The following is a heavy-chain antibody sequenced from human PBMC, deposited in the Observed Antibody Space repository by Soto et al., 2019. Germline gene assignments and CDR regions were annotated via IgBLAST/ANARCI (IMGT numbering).Heavy chain of an antibody. J-gene: IGHJ3*02. CDR1: GFTFGRYA. D-gene: IGHD3-3*01. CDR2: LSGNGGST. V-gene: IGHV3-23*01. CDR3: AKDARILDYDFLSGGNDAFDI. Sequence: EVRLLESGGGLVQPGGSLRLSCAASGFTFGRYAMTWVRQAPGKGLEWVSSLSGNGGSTYYADSVKGRFTISRDNSKDMLHLQMYSLRAEDTAVYYCAKDARILDYDFLSGGNDAFDIWGQGTMVTVSS.